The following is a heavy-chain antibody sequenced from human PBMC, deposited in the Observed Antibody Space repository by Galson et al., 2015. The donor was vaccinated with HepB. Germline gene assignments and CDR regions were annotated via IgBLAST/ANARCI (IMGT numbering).Heavy chain of an antibody. V-gene: IGHV3-7*01. CDR3: ARDLYYDSSGYYRGYFDL. D-gene: IGHD3-22*01. Sequence: SLRLSCAASGFTFLSYWMTWVRQAPGKGLEWVANIKQDGSEKDYVDSVKGRFTISRDNAKNSLYLQMNSLRVEDTAVYYCARDLYYDSSGYYRGYFDLWGRGTLVTVSS. CDR1: GFTFLSYW. J-gene: IGHJ2*01. CDR2: IKQDGSEK.